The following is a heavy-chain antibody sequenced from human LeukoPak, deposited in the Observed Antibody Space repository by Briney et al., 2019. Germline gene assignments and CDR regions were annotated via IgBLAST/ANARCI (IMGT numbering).Heavy chain of an antibody. CDR1: GDSISPYC. CDR3: ARVNINNWHSCDY. Sequence: SETLSLTCTVSGDSISPYCWSWIRQPPGKGLEWIGYVYYSGSTNYNPSLESRVTISLDTSKRQFALNLNSVTAADTAVYYCARVNINNWHSCDYWGQGTLVTVSS. CDR2: VYYSGST. D-gene: IGHD1-1*01. V-gene: IGHV4-59*01. J-gene: IGHJ4*02.